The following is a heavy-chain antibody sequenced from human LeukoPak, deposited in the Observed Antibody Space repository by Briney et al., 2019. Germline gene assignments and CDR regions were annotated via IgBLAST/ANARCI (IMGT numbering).Heavy chain of an antibody. CDR1: GFTFSSYA. CDR3: ARTGQYCSGGTCYSGQFDF. V-gene: IGHV3-23*01. CDR2: ISGSGGST. J-gene: IGHJ4*02. Sequence: PGGSLRLSCAASGFTFSSYAMSWVRQAPGKGLEWVSAISGSGGSTYYADSVKGRFTISRDNANNSLFLQMNSLRAEDTAVYYCARTGQYCSGGTCYSGQFDFWGQGTLVTVSS. D-gene: IGHD2-15*01.